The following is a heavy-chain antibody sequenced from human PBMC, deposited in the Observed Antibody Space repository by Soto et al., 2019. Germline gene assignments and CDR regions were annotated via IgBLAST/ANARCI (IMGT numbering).Heavy chain of an antibody. V-gene: IGHV2-26*01. D-gene: IGHD2-15*01. CDR1: GFSLSNARMG. CDR2: IFSNDEK. J-gene: IGHJ6*02. Sequence: GSGPTLVNPTETLTLTCTVSGFSLSNARMGVSWIRQPPGKALEWLAHIFSNDEKSYSTSLKSRLTISKDTSKSQVVLTMTNMDPVDTATYYCARIDKGSSYHHYNDPAEEAYYYGMDVWGQGTTVTVSS. CDR3: ARIDKGSSYHHYNDPAEEAYYYGMDV.